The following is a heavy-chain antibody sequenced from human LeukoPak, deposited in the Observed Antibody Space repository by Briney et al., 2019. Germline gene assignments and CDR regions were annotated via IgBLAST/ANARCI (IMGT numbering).Heavy chain of an antibody. CDR3: ARLGGPRYSSSWLPDY. Sequence: GESLKISCKGSGYGFTSYWIGWVRQMPGKGLEWMGIIYPGDSDTRYSPSFQGQVTISADKSISTAYLQWSSLKASDTAMYYCARLGGPRYSSSWLPDYWGQGTLVTVSS. CDR1: GYGFTSYW. J-gene: IGHJ4*02. D-gene: IGHD6-13*01. CDR2: IYPGDSDT. V-gene: IGHV5-51*01.